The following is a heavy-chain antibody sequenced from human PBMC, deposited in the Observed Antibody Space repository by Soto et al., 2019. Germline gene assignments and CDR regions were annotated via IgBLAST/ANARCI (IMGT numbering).Heavy chain of an antibody. V-gene: IGHV3-23*01. CDR1: GFPLSTYG. Sequence: EVQLLESGGGLVQPGGSLRLSCAASGFPLSTYGMTWVRQAPGKGLEWGSAITGTGGNKYYVDSVKGRFTSSRDTSKNMLYLQVNSLRVEDTAVYYCARIRGYWYGLDVWGQGTTVTVSS. CDR3: ARIRGYWYGLDV. J-gene: IGHJ6*02. CDR2: ITGTGGNK.